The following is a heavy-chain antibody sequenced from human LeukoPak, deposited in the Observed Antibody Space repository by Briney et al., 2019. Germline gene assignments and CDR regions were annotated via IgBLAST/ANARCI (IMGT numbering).Heavy chain of an antibody. V-gene: IGHV3-7*01. J-gene: IGHJ5*02. CDR3: ARYPGSGSYLPSYNWFDP. CDR1: GFTFSSYW. D-gene: IGHD3-10*01. Sequence: GGSLRLSCAASGFTFSSYWMSWVRQAPGKGLEWVANIKQDGSEKYYVDSVKGRFTISRDNDKNSLYLQMNSLRAEDTAVYYCARYPGSGSYLPSYNWFDPWGQGTLVTVSS. CDR2: IKQDGSEK.